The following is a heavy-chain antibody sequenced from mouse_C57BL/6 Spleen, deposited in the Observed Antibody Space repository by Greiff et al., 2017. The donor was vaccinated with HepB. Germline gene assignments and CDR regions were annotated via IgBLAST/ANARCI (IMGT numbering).Heavy chain of an antibody. D-gene: IGHD2-5*01. CDR2: INPYNGGT. V-gene: IGHV1-19*01. J-gene: IGHJ3*01. Sequence: VQLQQSGPVLVKPGASVKMSCKASGYTFTDYYMNWVKQSHGKSLEWIGVINPYNGGTSYNQKFKGKATLTVDKSSSTAYMELNSLTSEDSAVYYCARSSNYVSFAYWGQGTLVTVSA. CDR1: GYTFTDYY. CDR3: ARSSNYVSFAY.